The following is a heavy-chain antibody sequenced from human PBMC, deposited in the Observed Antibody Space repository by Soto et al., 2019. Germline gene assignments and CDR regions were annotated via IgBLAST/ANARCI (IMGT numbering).Heavy chain of an antibody. J-gene: IGHJ6*02. CDR2: ISAYIGTT. V-gene: IGHV1-18*04. CDR1: GYTFTSYG. D-gene: IGHD3-3*01. CDR3: ARKSLQGYDFWSGYSSYYGMDV. Sequence: QVQLVQSGAEVKKPGASVKVSCKASGYTFTSYGISWVRQAPGQGLEWMGWISAYIGTTNYAKKPQGRVTMTTDTSTSTAYMELRSLRSDDTAVYYCARKSLQGYDFWSGYSSYYGMDVWGQGTTVTVSS.